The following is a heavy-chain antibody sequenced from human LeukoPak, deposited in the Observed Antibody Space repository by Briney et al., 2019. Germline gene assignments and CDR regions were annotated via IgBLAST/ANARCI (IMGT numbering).Heavy chain of an antibody. CDR3: ARCFDGHYGFDI. V-gene: IGHV3-7*05. CDR2: INQDGNEK. CDR1: GFTFTTYG. Sequence: GGSLTLSCAASGFAASGFTFTTYGMSLVRQAPGKGLEGVANINQDGNEKYYVASVKGRFTISRDNAKNSMYLQMNRLRAEDTAVYYCARCFDGHYGFDIWGQGTMVTVSS. D-gene: IGHD5-24*01. J-gene: IGHJ3*02.